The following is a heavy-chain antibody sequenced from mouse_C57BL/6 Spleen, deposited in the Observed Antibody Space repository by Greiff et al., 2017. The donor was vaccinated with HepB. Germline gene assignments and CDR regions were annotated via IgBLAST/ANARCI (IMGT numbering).Heavy chain of an antibody. CDR2: IDPSDSYT. V-gene: IGHV1-69*01. J-gene: IGHJ2*01. CDR1: GYTFTSYW. Sequence: QVQLQQPGAELVMPGASVKLSCKASGYTFTSYWMHWVKQRPGQGLEWIGEIDPSDSYTNYNQKFKGKSTLPVDKSSSTAYMQLSSLTSEDSAVYYCARRGNWDVFDYWGQGTTLTVSS. D-gene: IGHD4-1*02. CDR3: ARRGNWDVFDY.